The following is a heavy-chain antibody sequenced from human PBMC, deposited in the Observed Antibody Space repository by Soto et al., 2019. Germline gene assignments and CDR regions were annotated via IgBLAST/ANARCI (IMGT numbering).Heavy chain of an antibody. J-gene: IGHJ6*02. V-gene: IGHV1-69*13. Sequence: SVKVSCKASGGTFSSYAISWVRQAPGQGLEWMGGIIPIFGTANYAQKFQGRVTITADESTSTAYMELSSLRSEDTAVYYCARHQAHYPYYYYYGMDVWGQGTTVTVSS. CDR3: ARHQAHYPYYYYYGMDV. D-gene: IGHD2-2*01. CDR1: GGTFSSYA. CDR2: IIPIFGTA.